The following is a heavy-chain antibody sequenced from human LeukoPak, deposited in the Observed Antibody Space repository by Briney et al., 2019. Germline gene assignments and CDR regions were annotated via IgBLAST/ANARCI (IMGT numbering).Heavy chain of an antibody. J-gene: IGHJ4*02. V-gene: IGHV1-2*02. CDR1: GYTLTGYH. D-gene: IGHD3-16*02. CDR2: INPKNGGT. CDR3: ARALMITFGGVIPEVGHPLDY. Sequence: ASVKVSCKASGYTLTGYHMHWVRQAPGQGLEWMGWINPKNGGTKYAQKFQGRVTMTRDTSISTAYMELSSLRSEDTAVYYCARALMITFGGVIPEVGHPLDYWGQGTLVTVSS.